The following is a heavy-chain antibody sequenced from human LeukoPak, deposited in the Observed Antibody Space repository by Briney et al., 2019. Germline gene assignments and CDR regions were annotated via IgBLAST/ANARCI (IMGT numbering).Heavy chain of an antibody. CDR1: GGSFSGYY. J-gene: IGHJ6*03. D-gene: IGHD3-10*01. CDR2: INHSGST. Sequence: SETLSLTCAVYGGSFSGYYWSWIRQPPGKGLEWIGEINHSGSTNYNPSLKSRVTISVDTSKNQFSLKLSSVTAADTAVYYCARHSPLITMVRGAENYYYYYYMDVWGKGTTVTISS. V-gene: IGHV4-34*01. CDR3: ARHSPLITMVRGAENYYYYYYMDV.